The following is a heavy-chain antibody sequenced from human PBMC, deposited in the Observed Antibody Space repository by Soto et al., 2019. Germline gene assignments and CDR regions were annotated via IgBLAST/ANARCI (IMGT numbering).Heavy chain of an antibody. V-gene: IGHV4-34*01. CDR1: GGSFSGYY. J-gene: IGHJ5*01. D-gene: IGHD2-21*02. Sequence: QVHLQQWGAGLLKPSETLSLTCAVYGGSFSGYYWTWIRQPPGKGLEWIGEINHSGSTNYNPSLKSRVTVSVDTSKNQFSLKLTSVTAADTALYYCVRFLDGGNSDSWGQGTLVTVSS. CDR2: INHSGST. CDR3: VRFLDGGNSDS.